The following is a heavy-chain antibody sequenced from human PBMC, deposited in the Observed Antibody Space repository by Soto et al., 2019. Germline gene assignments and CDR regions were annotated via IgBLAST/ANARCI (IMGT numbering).Heavy chain of an antibody. CDR1: GGTFRNSA. CDR2: IMPIFRTP. J-gene: IGHJ6*02. CDR3: ARDNDRPQLGGNYYYILDV. Sequence: QVQLEQSGAGVKKPGSSVKLSCKASGGTFRNSAISWVRQAPGQGLEWMGGIMPIFRTPDYAQKFQGRVTITADESTNTAYMELSGLRSDDTAVYYCARDNDRPQLGGNYYYILDVWGHGTTVTVSS. D-gene: IGHD1-1*01. V-gene: IGHV1-69*12.